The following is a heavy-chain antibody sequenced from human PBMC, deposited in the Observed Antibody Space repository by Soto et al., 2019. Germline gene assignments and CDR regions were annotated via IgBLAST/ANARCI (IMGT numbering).Heavy chain of an antibody. D-gene: IGHD2-15*01. J-gene: IGHJ4*02. CDR2: SSVSGANT. CDR1: GFTSTFTFSSYG. V-gene: IGHV3-23*01. CDR3: AKVMIPYCSASSCFSGFDV. Sequence: EVQLLESGGGLVQPGGSLRLSCAASGFTSTFTFSSYGMTWVRQAAGKGLAWVAGSSVSGANTRYADPVKGRFTISRDHFKDSLYLQMDSLRAEDTAVYYCAKVMIPYCSASSCFSGFDVWGQGTLVTVSS.